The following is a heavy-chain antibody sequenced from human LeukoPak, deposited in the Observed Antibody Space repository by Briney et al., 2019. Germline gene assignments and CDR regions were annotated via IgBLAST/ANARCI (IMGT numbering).Heavy chain of an antibody. D-gene: IGHD2-2*01. V-gene: IGHV3-23*01. CDR2: INGGGGGGT. CDR1: GGSISSSN. CDR3: AASLPNIVVVPAAKGPFGS. J-gene: IGHJ5*02. Sequence: ETLSLTCAVSGGSISSSNWWSWVRQAPGKGLEWVSGINGGGGGGTFHADSVRGRFTISRDNSKNTLYLQMSSLRAEDTAVYYCAASLPNIVVVPAAKGPFGSWGQGTLVTVSS.